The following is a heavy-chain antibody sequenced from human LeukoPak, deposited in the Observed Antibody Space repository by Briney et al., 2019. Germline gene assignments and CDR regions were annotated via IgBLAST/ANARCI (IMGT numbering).Heavy chain of an antibody. CDR3: TTATQS. Sequence: SGGSLRLSCAASGFTFSSYAMSWVRQAPGKGLEWVGRIRSKTDGGTPDYAAPVKGRFTISRDDSKNTLYLQINSLKIEDTAVYYCTTATQSWGQGTLVTVSS. D-gene: IGHD4-11*01. J-gene: IGHJ5*02. CDR2: IRSKTDGGTP. V-gene: IGHV3-15*01. CDR1: GFTFSSYA.